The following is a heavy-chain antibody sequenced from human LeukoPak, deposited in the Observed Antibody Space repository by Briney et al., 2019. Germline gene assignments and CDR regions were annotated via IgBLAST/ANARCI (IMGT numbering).Heavy chain of an antibody. Sequence: SQTLSLTCTVSGGAITSGGYSWNWIRQPPGKGLEWIGCIYDRGPAYFNPSLKSRFTISVDRPKNQFFLNVTSLTAADTAVYYCARSRQASGLFNSWGQGTLVVVSS. CDR3: ARSRQASGLFNS. CDR1: GGAITSGGYS. CDR2: IYDRGPA. V-gene: IGHV4-30-2*01. D-gene: IGHD3-10*01. J-gene: IGHJ5*01.